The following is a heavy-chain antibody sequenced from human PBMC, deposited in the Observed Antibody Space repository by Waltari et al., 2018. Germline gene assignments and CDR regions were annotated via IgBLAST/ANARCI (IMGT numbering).Heavy chain of an antibody. CDR3: ARDSETYYDFWSGYYAGLGYYYGMDV. CDR1: GGTFSSYA. V-gene: IGHV1-69*01. J-gene: IGHJ6*02. D-gene: IGHD3-3*01. Sequence: QVQLVQSGAEVKKPGSSVKVSCKASGGTFSSYAISWVRQAPGQGLEWMGGIIPIFGTANYAQKFQGRVTITADESTSTAYMELSSLRSEDTAVYYCARDSETYYDFWSGYYAGLGYYYGMDVWCQGTTVTVSS. CDR2: IIPIFGTA.